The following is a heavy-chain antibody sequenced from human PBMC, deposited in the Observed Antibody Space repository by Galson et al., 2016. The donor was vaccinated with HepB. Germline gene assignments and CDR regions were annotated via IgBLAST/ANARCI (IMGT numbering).Heavy chain of an antibody. CDR2: MSPDSGDT. V-gene: IGHV1-8*01. D-gene: IGHD2-8*01. Sequence: SVKVSCKASGYTFTSYDINWVRQATGQGLECMGWMSPDSGDTGYAQKFQGRITVTRNTSINTAYMELSSLRSEDTAVYYCARNPYATGTFEYWGQGTLVTVSS. CDR3: ARNPYATGTFEY. CDR1: GYTFTSYD. J-gene: IGHJ4*02.